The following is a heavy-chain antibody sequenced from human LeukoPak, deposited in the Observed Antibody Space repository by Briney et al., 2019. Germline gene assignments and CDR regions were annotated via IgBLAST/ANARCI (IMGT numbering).Heavy chain of an antibody. V-gene: IGHV3-64*01. CDR2: ISSNGGST. J-gene: IGHJ5*02. CDR3: ARDRYSSSWYGFVWFDP. D-gene: IGHD6-13*01. CDR1: GFTFSSYA. Sequence: GGSLRFSCAASGFTFSSYAMHWVRQAPGKGLEYVSAISSNGGSTYYANSVKGRFTISRDNSKNTLYLQMGSLRAEDMAVYYCARDRYSSSWYGFVWFDPWGQGTLVTVSS.